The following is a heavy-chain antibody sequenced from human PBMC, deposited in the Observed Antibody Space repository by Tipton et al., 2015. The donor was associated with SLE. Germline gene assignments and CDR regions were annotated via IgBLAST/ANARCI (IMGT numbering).Heavy chain of an antibody. Sequence: TLSLTCAASGYSVSSGYYWGWIRQPPGKGLEWIGRVFHSGSTYYNPSLRSRVLISLDTSKNHFSLKLTSVTDADTAVYYCATTMTTTASYGAFDMWGQGTRVSVSS. CDR3: ATTMTTTASYGAFDM. J-gene: IGHJ3*02. CDR1: GYSVSSGYY. CDR2: VFHSGST. V-gene: IGHV4-38-2*01. D-gene: IGHD4-17*01.